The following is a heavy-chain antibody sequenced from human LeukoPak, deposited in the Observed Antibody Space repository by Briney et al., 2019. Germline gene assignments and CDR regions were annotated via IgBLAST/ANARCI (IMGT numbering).Heavy chain of an antibody. J-gene: IGHJ4*02. V-gene: IGHV3-64*03. CDR3: EAGHFDC. CDR1: GFTFSNYK. CDR2: ITNNGGRT. D-gene: IGHD6-19*01. Sequence: GGSLRLSCSASGFTFSNYKIHWVRQAPGQGLEYVSAITNNGGRTYYVDSVRGRFTISRDNSKNTVYRQMSSLRPADTAVYYCEAGHFDCWGQGTLASVSS.